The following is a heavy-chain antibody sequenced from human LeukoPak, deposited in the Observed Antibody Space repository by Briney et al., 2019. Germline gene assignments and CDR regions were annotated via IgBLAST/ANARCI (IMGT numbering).Heavy chain of an antibody. CDR2: ISGSGGST. J-gene: IGHJ5*02. Sequence: GGSLRLSCAASGFTFSSYAMSWVRQAPGKGLERVSAISGSGGSTYYADSVKGRFTISRDNSKNTLYLQMNSLRAEDTAVYYCARDYLVSSWDNWFDPWGQGTLVTVSS. V-gene: IGHV3-23*01. D-gene: IGHD6-13*01. CDR1: GFTFSSYA. CDR3: ARDYLVSSWDNWFDP.